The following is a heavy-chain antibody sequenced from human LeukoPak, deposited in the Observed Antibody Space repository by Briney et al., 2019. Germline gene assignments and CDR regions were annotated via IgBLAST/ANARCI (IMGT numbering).Heavy chain of an antibody. Sequence: ASVKVSCKTSGYTFTSRALHWVRLAPGPRLEWMGWINTGNGNTKYSQKFQDRVTITRDPSASTADMELSGLRSEDTAVYYCARDRSAWRFYYFDYWGQGTLVTVSS. J-gene: IGHJ4*02. CDR1: GYTFTSRA. CDR2: INTGNGNT. V-gene: IGHV1-3*04. CDR3: ARDRSAWRFYYFDY. D-gene: IGHD3-3*01.